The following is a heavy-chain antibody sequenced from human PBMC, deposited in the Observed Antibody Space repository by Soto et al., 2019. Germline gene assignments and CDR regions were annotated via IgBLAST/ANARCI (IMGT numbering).Heavy chain of an antibody. D-gene: IGHD6-19*01. V-gene: IGHV3-30*18. Sequence: GGSLRLSCAASGFTFSSYGMHWVRQAPGKGLEWVAVISYDGSNKYYADSVKGRFTISRDNSKNTLYLQMNSLRAEDTAVYYCAKVGYSSGWYELYYFDYWGQGTLVTVSS. J-gene: IGHJ4*02. CDR2: ISYDGSNK. CDR1: GFTFSSYG. CDR3: AKVGYSSGWYELYYFDY.